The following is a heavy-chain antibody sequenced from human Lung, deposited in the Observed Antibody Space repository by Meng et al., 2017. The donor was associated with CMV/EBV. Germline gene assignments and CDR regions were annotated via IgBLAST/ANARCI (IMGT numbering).Heavy chain of an antibody. CDR1: GDSSSSSDHY. CDR3: ARLGGFLNWFDP. V-gene: IGHV4-31*03. D-gene: IGHD2-15*01. J-gene: IGHJ5*02. Sequence: CTVSGDSSSSSDHYWTWIRQHPGKGLEWIGYIYYSGSTYSNPSLKSRVTISVETSKNQFSLRLISVTAADTAVYYCARLGGFLNWFDPWGQGTLVTVSS. CDR2: IYYSGST.